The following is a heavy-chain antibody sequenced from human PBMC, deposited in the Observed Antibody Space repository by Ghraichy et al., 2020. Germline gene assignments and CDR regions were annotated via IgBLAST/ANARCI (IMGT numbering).Heavy chain of an antibody. D-gene: IGHD5/OR15-5a*01. CDR2: ISGSTTYI. CDR3: VRGSTSMDV. V-gene: IGHV3-21*01. J-gene: IGHJ6*02. CDR1: GFSFSSYT. Sequence: GGSLRLSCAASGFSFSSYTINWVRQAPGKGLEWVSSISGSTTYIYYTDSVKGRFTISRDYAKNSLYLQMNSLRDEDTAVYYCVRGSTSMDVWGQGTTVTVSS.